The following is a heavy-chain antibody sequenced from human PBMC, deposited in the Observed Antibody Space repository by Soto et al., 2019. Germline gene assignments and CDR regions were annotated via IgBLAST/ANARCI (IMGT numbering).Heavy chain of an antibody. CDR2: ISGSGGST. Sequence: GSLRLSCAASGFTFSSYAMSWVRQAPGKGLEWVSAISGSGGSTYYADSVKGRFTISRDNSKNTLYLQMNSLRAEDTAVYYCAKCVYYYDSSGSDYWGQGTLVTVSS. CDR1: GFTFSSYA. V-gene: IGHV3-23*01. J-gene: IGHJ4*02. D-gene: IGHD3-22*01. CDR3: AKCVYYYDSSGSDY.